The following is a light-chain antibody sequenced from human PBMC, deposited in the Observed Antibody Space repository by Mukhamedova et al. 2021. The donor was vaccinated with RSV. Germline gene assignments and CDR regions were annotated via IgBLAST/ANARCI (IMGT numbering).Light chain of an antibody. CDR3: QGWDSGSSHVV. Sequence: QWYQRRVHGQAPVVVMFYDSDRPAGIPERLSGSKSGNTATLTISGVEAGDEADYYCQGWDSGSSHVVFGGGTKLAVL. V-gene: IGLV3-21*04. CDR2: YDS. J-gene: IGLJ2*01.